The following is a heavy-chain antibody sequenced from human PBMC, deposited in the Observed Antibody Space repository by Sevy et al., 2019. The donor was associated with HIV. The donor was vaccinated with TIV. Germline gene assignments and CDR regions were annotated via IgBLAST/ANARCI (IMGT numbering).Heavy chain of an antibody. J-gene: IGHJ4*02. V-gene: IGHV3-7*01. CDR2: IKGDGSDK. Sequence: GGSLRLSCAASGFTFSANWMNWVRQAPGKGLEWVANIKGDGSDKHYVDSVEGRFTISRDNAKNLLYLQMNSLRVEDTAGHYCAHETFGRFESWGQGTLVTVSS. D-gene: IGHD3-16*01. CDR1: GFTFSANW. CDR3: AHETFGRFES.